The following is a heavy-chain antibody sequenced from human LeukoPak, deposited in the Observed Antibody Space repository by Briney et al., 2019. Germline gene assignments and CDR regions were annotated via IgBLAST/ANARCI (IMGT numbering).Heavy chain of an antibody. CDR2: INQDGSET. V-gene: IGHV3-7*01. J-gene: IGHJ4*02. Sequence: GGSLRLSCAPSGFTFSGSWMDWVRQAPGKGLEWVANINQDGSETYYVDSAKGRFTISRDNAKNSLYLQMDSLRVEDTAMYYCTKALDFWGQGTLVTVSS. CDR3: TKALDF. CDR1: GFTFSGSW.